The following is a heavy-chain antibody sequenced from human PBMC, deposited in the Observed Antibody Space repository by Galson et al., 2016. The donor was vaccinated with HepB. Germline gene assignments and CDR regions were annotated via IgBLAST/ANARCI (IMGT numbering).Heavy chain of an antibody. D-gene: IGHD2-15*01. CDR2: INPSGGST. CDR3: ARGHPPGYCSGGHCY. V-gene: IGHV1-46*01. CDR1: GYIFISSY. J-gene: IGHJ4*02. Sequence: SVKVSCKASGYIFISSYIHWVRQAPGQGLEWMGIINPSGGSTSYAQKFQGRVTVTRDTSTSTVYMELSSLRSEDTAVYYCARGHPPGYCSGGHCYWGQGILVTVSS.